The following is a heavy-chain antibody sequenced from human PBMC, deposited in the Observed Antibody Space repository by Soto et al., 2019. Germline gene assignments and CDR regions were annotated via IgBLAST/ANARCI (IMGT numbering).Heavy chain of an antibody. CDR1: GYTFSSFG. Sequence: ASVKVSCKTFGYTFSSFGVTWVRQAPGQGLEWVGWISAYNDDRKYSQRLQGRVTITKDTSTNTAYMELRGLRSDDTGVYFCARDLLRETWQTNYLDFWG. V-gene: IGHV1-18*01. CDR3: ARDLLRETWQTNYLDF. D-gene: IGHD1-1*01. CDR2: ISAYNDDR. J-gene: IGHJ4*01.